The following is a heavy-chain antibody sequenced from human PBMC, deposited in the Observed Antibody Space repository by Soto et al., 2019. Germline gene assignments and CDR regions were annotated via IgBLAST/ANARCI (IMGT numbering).Heavy chain of an antibody. CDR2: ISDGSTNT. Sequence: GGSLRLSCAASGFTFSSFTMNWVRQAPGTGLEWVSTISDGSTNTHYADSVKGRFTISRDDSKNTLLLQMNSLRVEDTAVYYCTSRVSAHFDYWGQGIPVTVSS. CDR3: TSRVSAHFDY. CDR1: GFTFSSFT. D-gene: IGHD2-8*01. J-gene: IGHJ4*02. V-gene: IGHV3-23*01.